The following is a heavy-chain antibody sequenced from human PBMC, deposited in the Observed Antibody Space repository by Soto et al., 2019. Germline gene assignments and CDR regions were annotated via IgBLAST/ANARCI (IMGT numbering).Heavy chain of an antibody. CDR1: GFTFISYW. CDR3: ARDKDDRIGYPGY. J-gene: IGHJ4*02. V-gene: IGHV3-74*01. Sequence: GGSLRLSCAASGFTFISYWMHWGLQAPWKGLVWVSRINSAGSSTSYADSVKGRFTISRDNAKNTLYLQMNSLRAEDTAGYYCARDKDDRIGYPGYWAQGPLVTLS. D-gene: IGHD3-22*01. CDR2: INSAGSST.